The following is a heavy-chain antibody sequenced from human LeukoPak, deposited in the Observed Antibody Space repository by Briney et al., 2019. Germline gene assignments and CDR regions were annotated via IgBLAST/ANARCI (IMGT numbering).Heavy chain of an antibody. Sequence: ASVKVSCKASGYTFTSYGISWVRQAPGQGLEWMGWISAYNGDTNYVQKLQGRVTMTTDTSTSTVYMELSSLRSEDTAVYYCARAIGDIVVVPAEDYRKTRYSSSGSDYWGQGPLVTVSS. D-gene: IGHD2-2*01. CDR2: ISAYNGDT. CDR1: GYTFTSYG. CDR3: ARAIGDIVVVPAEDYRKTRYSSSGSDY. V-gene: IGHV1-18*01. J-gene: IGHJ4*02.